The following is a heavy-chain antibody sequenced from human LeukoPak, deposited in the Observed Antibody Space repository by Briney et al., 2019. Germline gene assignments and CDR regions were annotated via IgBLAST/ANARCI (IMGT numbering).Heavy chain of an antibody. V-gene: IGHV3-30*04. Sequence: GGSLRLSCAASGFTFSSYAMHWVRQAPGKGLEWVAVISYGGSNKYYADSVKGRFTISRDNSKNTLYLQMNSLRAEDTAVYYCARAVGTIFGVVTHSDNWFDPWGQGTLVTVSS. CDR1: GFTFSSYA. D-gene: IGHD3-3*01. J-gene: IGHJ5*02. CDR2: ISYGGSNK. CDR3: ARAVGTIFGVVTHSDNWFDP.